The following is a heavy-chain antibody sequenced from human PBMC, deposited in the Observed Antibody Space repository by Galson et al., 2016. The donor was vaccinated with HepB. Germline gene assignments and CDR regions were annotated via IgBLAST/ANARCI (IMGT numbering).Heavy chain of an antibody. V-gene: IGHV3-33*03. J-gene: IGHJ1*01. CDR1: GFTFSSSG. CDR2: IWYDGRDK. D-gene: IGHD2-2*01. Sequence: SLRLSCAASGFTFSSSGIYWVRQAPGKGLEWVAVIWYDGRDKYYADSVRGRFIISRDNSKNTVCLQMNRLRAEDTAVYYCVKDPSQFCSSVSCQRAYLLHWGQGTLVTVTS. CDR3: VKDPSQFCSSVSCQRAYLLH.